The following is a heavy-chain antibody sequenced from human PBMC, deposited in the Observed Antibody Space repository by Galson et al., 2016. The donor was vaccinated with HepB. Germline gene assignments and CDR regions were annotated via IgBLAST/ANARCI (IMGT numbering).Heavy chain of an antibody. V-gene: IGHV1-18*01. CDR2: ISTYSGNT. CDR1: GYTFTISG. Sequence: SVKVSCKASGYTFTISGISWVRQAPGQGLEWMGWISTYSGNTKYAQKFQGGLTLTTDSSTTTAYMELRSLRFDDTALYYCARDVQYRFDSWGQGTLVTVSS. J-gene: IGHJ4*02. CDR3: ARDVQYRFDS. D-gene: IGHD2/OR15-2a*01.